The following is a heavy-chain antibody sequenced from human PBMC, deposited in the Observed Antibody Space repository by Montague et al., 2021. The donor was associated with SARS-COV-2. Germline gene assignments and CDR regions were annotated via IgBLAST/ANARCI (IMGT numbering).Heavy chain of an antibody. V-gene: IGHV4-34*01. J-gene: IGHJ4*02. CDR1: GGSFSGYY. D-gene: IGHD2-15*01. CDR2: INHGGST. CDR3: ARGSVDIVVVVAATPPYFDS. Sequence: SETLSLTCAVYGGSFSGYYWSWIRQPPGKGLEWIGEINHGGSTNYNPSLKSRVTISVDTSKNQFSLKLSSVTAADTAVYYCARGSVDIVVVVAATPPYFDSWGQGTLVTVSS.